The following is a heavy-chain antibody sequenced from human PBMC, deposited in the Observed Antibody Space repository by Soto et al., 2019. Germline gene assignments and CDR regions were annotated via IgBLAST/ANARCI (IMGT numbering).Heavy chain of an antibody. Sequence: SGPTLVNPTQTLTLTCTFSGFSLSTSGVGVGWIRQPPGKALEWLALIYWDDDKRYSPSLKSRLTITKDTSKNQVVLTMTNMDPVDTATYYCARLIAVAGTKICYFDYWGQGTLVTVSS. D-gene: IGHD6-19*01. V-gene: IGHV2-5*02. CDR2: IYWDDDK. CDR1: GFSLSTSGVG. CDR3: ARLIAVAGTKICYFDY. J-gene: IGHJ4*02.